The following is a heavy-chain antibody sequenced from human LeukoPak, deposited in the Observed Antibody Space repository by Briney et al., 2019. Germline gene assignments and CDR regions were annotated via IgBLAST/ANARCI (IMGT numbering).Heavy chain of an antibody. CDR3: ARDRPDTTRPTTVGRFDL. D-gene: IGHD1-26*01. J-gene: IGHJ5*02. CDR2: IYSTGTT. Sequence: SETLSLTCSVSGDSISSGGCYWHWIRQHPEKGLEWIGYIYSTGTTYYNPSLTSRLTMSLDTSKNQFSLKVTSVTAADTAVYFCARDRPDTTRPTTVGRFDLWGQGTLVTVSS. CDR1: GDSISSGGCY. V-gene: IGHV4-31*03.